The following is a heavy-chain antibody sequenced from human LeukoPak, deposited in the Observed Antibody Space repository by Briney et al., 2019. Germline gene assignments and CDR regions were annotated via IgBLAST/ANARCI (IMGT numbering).Heavy chain of an antibody. CDR3: ARDVRRGYSGYDFPYYFDY. CDR1: GYTFTGYY. J-gene: IGHJ4*02. CDR2: INPNSGGT. D-gene: IGHD5-12*01. V-gene: IGHV1-2*02. Sequence: GASVKVSCKASGYTFTGYYMHWVRQAPGQGLEWMGWINPNSGGTNYAQKFQGRVTMTRDTSISTAYMELSRLRSDDTAVYYCARDVRRGYSGYDFPYYFDYWGQGTLVAVSS.